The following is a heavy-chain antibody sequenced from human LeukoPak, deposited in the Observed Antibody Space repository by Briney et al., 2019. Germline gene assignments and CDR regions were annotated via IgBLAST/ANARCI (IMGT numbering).Heavy chain of an antibody. CDR1: GFTVSSNY. CDR2: ISNSGSSI. CDR3: GRGHWGLDY. V-gene: IGHV3-11*04. D-gene: IGHD7-27*01. J-gene: IGHJ4*02. Sequence: GGSLRLACAASGFTVSSNYMSWVRQAPGKGLEWVSYISNSGSSISYADSVKGRFTTSRDNAKSSLYLQMNSLRAEDTAVYYCGRGHWGLDYWGQGALVTVSS.